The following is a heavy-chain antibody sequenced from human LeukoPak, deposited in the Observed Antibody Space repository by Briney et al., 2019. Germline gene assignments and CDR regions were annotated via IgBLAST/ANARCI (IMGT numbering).Heavy chain of an antibody. CDR3: ANERFLEWLLPDYGMDV. CDR1: GFTFSDYY. J-gene: IGHJ6*02. Sequence: GGSLRLSCATSGFTFSDYYMSWIRQAPGKGLEWISYISSSGSTIYYAGSVKGRFTISRDNAKNSLFLQMNSLRAEDTAVYYCANERFLEWLLPDYGMDVWGQGTTVTVSS. D-gene: IGHD3-3*01. V-gene: IGHV3-11*01. CDR2: ISSSGSTI.